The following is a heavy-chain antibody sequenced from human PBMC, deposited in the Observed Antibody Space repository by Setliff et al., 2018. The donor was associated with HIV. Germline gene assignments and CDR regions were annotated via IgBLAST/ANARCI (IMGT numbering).Heavy chain of an antibody. CDR1: GYSFSSYG. Sequence: ASVKVSCKASGYSFSSYGVSWVRQAPGQGLEWMGWISVYNGNTNYAQKFQNRVTMTTDTSTSTAYMELRSLRSDDTADYYCARDLFTVPSREGYDYWGQGTLVTVSS. J-gene: IGHJ4*02. D-gene: IGHD1-26*01. CDR2: ISVYNGNT. V-gene: IGHV1-18*01. CDR3: ARDLFTVPSREGYDY.